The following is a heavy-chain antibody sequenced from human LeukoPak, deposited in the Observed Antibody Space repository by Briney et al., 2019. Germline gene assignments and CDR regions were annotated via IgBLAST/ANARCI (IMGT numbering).Heavy chain of an antibody. D-gene: IGHD6-13*01. J-gene: IGHJ4*02. CDR1: GGSISSGGYY. V-gene: IGHV4-31*03. CDR2: IYYSGST. Sequence: SETLSLTCTVSGGSISSGGYYWSWLRQHPGKGLEWIGYIYYSGSTYYNPSLKSRVTISVDTSKNQFSLKLSSVTAADTAVYYCARDSGSSSWYEIDYWGQGTLVTVSS. CDR3: ARDSGSSSWYEIDY.